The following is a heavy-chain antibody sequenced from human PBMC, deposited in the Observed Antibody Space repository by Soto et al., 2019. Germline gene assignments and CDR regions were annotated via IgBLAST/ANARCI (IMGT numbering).Heavy chain of an antibody. CDR2: VYHSGGT. D-gene: IGHD1-26*01. CDR1: GGSISTHY. CDR3: ARDTTSGSYWDY. V-gene: IGHV4-59*11. Sequence: QVQLQESGPGLVKPSETLSLTCTVSGGSISTHYWNWIRQPPGKELEWIGYVYHSGGTTYNPSLKSRVTISVDTSKNQFSLKLSSVTAADTAVYYCARDTTSGSYWDYWGQGTLVTVSS. J-gene: IGHJ4*02.